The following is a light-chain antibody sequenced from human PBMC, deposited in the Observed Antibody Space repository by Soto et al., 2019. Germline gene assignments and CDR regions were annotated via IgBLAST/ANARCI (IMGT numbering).Light chain of an antibody. CDR2: WAS. Sequence: ILMTQSPQSLAVSLGDGTTINCKSSRRLLYTSNNKNYLAWYQQKPGQPPKLXLYWASTRQSGVPDRFSGSGYGTHFYLTISSLQAEDVAVYYCQQYSSPPWTFGQGTKVDIK. CDR1: RRLLYTSNNKNY. V-gene: IGKV4-1*01. J-gene: IGKJ1*01. CDR3: QQYSSPPWT.